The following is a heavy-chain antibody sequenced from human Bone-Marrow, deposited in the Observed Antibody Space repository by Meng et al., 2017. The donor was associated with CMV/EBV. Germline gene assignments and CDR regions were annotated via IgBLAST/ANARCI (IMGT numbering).Heavy chain of an antibody. CDR1: GFTFSDHY. CDR3: ARGLWFTWFDF. D-gene: IGHD3-10*01. V-gene: IGHV3-11*01. Sequence: GGLRLSCAASGFTFSDHYMSWIRQAPGKGPEWVSYISDGGTEIYYAASVKGRFTISRDNAKNSLFLQMNSLRGEDTAIYYCARGLWFTWFDFWGQGTRVTVSS. J-gene: IGHJ5*01. CDR2: ISDGGTEI.